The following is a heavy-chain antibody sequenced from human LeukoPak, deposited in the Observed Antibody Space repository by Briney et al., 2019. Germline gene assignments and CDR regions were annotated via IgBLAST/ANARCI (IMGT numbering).Heavy chain of an antibody. CDR3: ARASEVVGGDFDY. J-gene: IGHJ4*02. D-gene: IGHD1-26*01. Sequence: PGGSLRLSCAASGITVSSNYMSWVRQAPGKGLEWVSIIYNGGSTYYADSVKGRFTISRDNSKNTLYPQMNSLRGEDTAVYYCARASEVVGGDFDYWGQGTLVTVSS. CDR1: GITVSSNY. CDR2: IYNGGST. V-gene: IGHV3-66*01.